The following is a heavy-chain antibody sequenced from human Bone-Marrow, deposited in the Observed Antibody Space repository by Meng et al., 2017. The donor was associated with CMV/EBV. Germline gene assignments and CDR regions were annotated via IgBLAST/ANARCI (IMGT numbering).Heavy chain of an antibody. D-gene: IGHD6-19*01. CDR2: IHTSEST. V-gene: IGHV4-61*02. CDR1: GGSSSSGNCC. J-gene: IGHJ4*02. Sequence: SLTCTVSGGSSSSGNCCWTWIRQPAGKGLEWIGRIHTSESTTYNPSLKSRVTISGDTSKNQFSLNLTSVTAADTAMYYCARSAGWYAYWGQGTLVTVSS. CDR3: ARSAGWYAY.